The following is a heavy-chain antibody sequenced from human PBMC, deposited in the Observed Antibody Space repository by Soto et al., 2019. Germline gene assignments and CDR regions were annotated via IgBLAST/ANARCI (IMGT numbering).Heavy chain of an antibody. CDR1: GYSFTNYW. Sequence: GESLKISCKASGYSFTNYWILWVRQMPGKGLEWMGIIFPADSDTRYSPSFQGQVTTSADKSTNTAYLQWNSLKASDTAIYYCARRGRWPKHYFDYWGQGSLVTVSS. D-gene: IGHD2-15*01. CDR3: ARRGRWPKHYFDY. V-gene: IGHV5-51*01. CDR2: IFPADSDT. J-gene: IGHJ4*02.